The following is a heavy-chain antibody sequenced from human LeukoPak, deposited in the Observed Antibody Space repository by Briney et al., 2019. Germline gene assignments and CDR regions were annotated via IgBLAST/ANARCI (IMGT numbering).Heavy chain of an antibody. V-gene: IGHV1-3*03. Sequence: GASVKVSCKASGYTFTSYAMHWVRQAPGQRLEWMGWINAGNGNTKYSQEFQGRVTITRDTSASTAYMELSGLRSEDMAVYYCARARGSGYRAIDYWGQGTLVTVSS. CDR3: ARARGSGYRAIDY. D-gene: IGHD3-22*01. J-gene: IGHJ4*02. CDR2: INAGNGNT. CDR1: GYTFTSYA.